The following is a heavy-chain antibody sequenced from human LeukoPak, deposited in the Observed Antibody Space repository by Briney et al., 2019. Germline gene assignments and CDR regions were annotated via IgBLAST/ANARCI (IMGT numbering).Heavy chain of an antibody. CDR2: ISYDGSNK. D-gene: IGHD2-15*01. J-gene: IGHJ4*02. V-gene: IGHV3-30-3*01. Sequence: GGSLRLSCAASGFTFSSYTMHWGRQAPGKGLEWVAVISYDGSNKYYADSVKGRFTISRDNSKNTLYLQMNSLRAEDTAVYYCARDSDCSGGSCYLDYWGQGTLVTVSS. CDR1: GFTFSSYT. CDR3: ARDSDCSGGSCYLDY.